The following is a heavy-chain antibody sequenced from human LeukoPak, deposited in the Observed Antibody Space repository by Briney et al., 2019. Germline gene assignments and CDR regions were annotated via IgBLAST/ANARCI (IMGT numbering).Heavy chain of an antibody. Sequence: ASVKVSCKASGYTFTCYYMHWVRQAPGQGLEWMGWINPNSGGTNYAQKFQGRVTMTRDTSISTAYMELSRLRSDDTAVYYCARSSRFWSGPYMDVWGKGTTVTVSS. CDR1: GYTFTCYY. CDR2: INPNSGGT. D-gene: IGHD3-3*01. J-gene: IGHJ6*03. CDR3: ARSSRFWSGPYMDV. V-gene: IGHV1-2*02.